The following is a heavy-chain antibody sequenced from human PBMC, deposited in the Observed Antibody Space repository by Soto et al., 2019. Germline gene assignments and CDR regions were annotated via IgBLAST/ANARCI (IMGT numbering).Heavy chain of an antibody. CDR2: INPNSGGT. J-gene: IGHJ6*02. CDR3: ARSGWFECSSTSCPLDV. Sequence: QVQLVQSGAEVKKPGASVKVSCKASGYTFTSYYMHWVRQAPGQGLEWMGWINPNSGGTNYAQKFQGWVTMTRDTSISTAYMELSRLRSDDTAVYYCARSGWFECSSTSCPLDVWGQGTTVTVSS. D-gene: IGHD2-2*01. V-gene: IGHV1-2*04. CDR1: GYTFTSYY.